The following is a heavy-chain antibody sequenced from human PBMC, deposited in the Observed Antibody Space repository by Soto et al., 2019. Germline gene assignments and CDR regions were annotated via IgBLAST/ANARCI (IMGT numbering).Heavy chain of an antibody. V-gene: IGHV4-31*03. CDR3: ARAGSGSYQYYYYGMDV. CDR1: GGSISSGGYY. Sequence: KPSETLSLTCTVSGGSISSGGYYWSWIRQHPGKGLEWIGYIYYSGSTYYNPSLKSRVTISVDTSKNQFSLKLSSVTAADTAVYYCARAGSGSYQYYYYGMDVWGQGTTVTVSS. CDR2: IYYSGST. D-gene: IGHD3-10*01. J-gene: IGHJ6*02.